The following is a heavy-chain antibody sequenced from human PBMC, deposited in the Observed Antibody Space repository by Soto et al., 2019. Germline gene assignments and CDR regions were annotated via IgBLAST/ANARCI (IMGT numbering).Heavy chain of an antibody. CDR1: GFTFSSYG. D-gene: IGHD6-19*01. Sequence: GGSLRLSCAASGFTFSSYGMHWVRQAPGKGLEWVAVISYDGSNKYYADSVKGRFTISRDNSKNTLYLQMNSLRAEDTAVYYCAKDRQIAVAFMDVWGQGTTVTSP. V-gene: IGHV3-30*18. J-gene: IGHJ6*02. CDR2: ISYDGSNK. CDR3: AKDRQIAVAFMDV.